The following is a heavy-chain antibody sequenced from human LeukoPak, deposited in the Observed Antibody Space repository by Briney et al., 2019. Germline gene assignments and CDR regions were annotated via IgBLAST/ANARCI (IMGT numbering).Heavy chain of an antibody. D-gene: IGHD6-6*01. Sequence: SETLSLTCTVSGGSISSYYWSWIRQPPGKGLEWIGYIYYSGSTNYNPSLKSRVTISVDTSKNQFSLKLSSVAAADTAVYYCASSYSSSWNTDYWGRGTLVTVSS. J-gene: IGHJ4*02. CDR2: IYYSGST. V-gene: IGHV4-59*08. CDR3: ASSYSSSWNTDY. CDR1: GGSISSYY.